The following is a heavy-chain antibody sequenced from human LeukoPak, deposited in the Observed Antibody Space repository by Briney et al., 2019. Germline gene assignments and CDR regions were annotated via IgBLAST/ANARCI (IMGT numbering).Heavy chain of an antibody. CDR2: IYHSGST. J-gene: IGHJ5*02. V-gene: IGHV4-30-2*01. CDR3: ARVGELLEVLWFDP. Sequence: TSSETLSLTCTVSGGSISSSSYYWSWIRQPPGKGLEWIGYIYHSGSTYYNPSLKSRVTISVDRSKNQFSLKLSSVTAADTAVYYCARVGELLEVLWFDPWGQGTLVTVSS. CDR1: GGSISSSSYY. D-gene: IGHD1-26*01.